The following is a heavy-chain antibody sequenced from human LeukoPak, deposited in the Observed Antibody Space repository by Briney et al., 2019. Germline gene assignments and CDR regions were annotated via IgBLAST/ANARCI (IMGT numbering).Heavy chain of an antibody. D-gene: IGHD1-7*01. CDR2: ISWDGGST. J-gene: IGHJ3*02. CDR3: ARDGALLNPNYDHAFDI. CDR1: GFTFSNYA. Sequence: PGGSLRLSCAASGFTFSNYAMHWVRQAPGKGLEWVSLISWDGGSTYYADSVKGRFTISRDNSKNTLYLQMNSLRAEDTAVYYCARDGALLNPNYDHAFDIWGQGTMVTVSS. V-gene: IGHV3-43D*04.